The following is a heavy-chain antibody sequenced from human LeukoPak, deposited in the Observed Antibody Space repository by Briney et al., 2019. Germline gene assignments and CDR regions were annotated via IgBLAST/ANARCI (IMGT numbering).Heavy chain of an antibody. CDR1: GGSISSYY. J-gene: IGHJ4*02. CDR3: AREPYYYDSSGYSKFDY. Sequence: SETLSLTCTVSGGSISSYYWSWIRQPPGKGLEWIGEINHSGSTNYNPSLKSRVTISVDTSKNQFSLKLSSVTAADTAVYYCAREPYYYDSSGYSKFDYWGQGTLVTVSS. CDR2: INHSGST. V-gene: IGHV4-34*01. D-gene: IGHD3-22*01.